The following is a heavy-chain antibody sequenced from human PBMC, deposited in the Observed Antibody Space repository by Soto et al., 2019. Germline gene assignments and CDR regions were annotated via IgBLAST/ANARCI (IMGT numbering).Heavy chain of an antibody. Sequence: QVQLVQSGAEVKKPGSSVKVSCKASGGTFSSYAISWVRQAPGQGLEWMGGIIPIFGTANYAHKFKGRVTITADESTSSAYKELDSVRSEDAAVYYCARSHSSSHNWFDPWGQGTLVTVSS. D-gene: IGHD6-13*01. V-gene: IGHV1-69*01. CDR1: GGTFSSYA. CDR2: IIPIFGTA. CDR3: ARSHSSSHNWFDP. J-gene: IGHJ5*02.